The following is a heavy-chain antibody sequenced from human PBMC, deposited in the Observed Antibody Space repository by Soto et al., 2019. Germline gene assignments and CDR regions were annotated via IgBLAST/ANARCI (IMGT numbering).Heavy chain of an antibody. V-gene: IGHV3-30*18. CDR2: ISYDGSNK. Sequence: GESLKISCAASGFTFSSYGMHWVRQAPGKGLEWVAVISYDGSNKYYADSVKGRFTISRDNSKNTLYLQVNSLRAEDTAVYYCAKDSYYYDSSGYYSPGYWGQGTLVTVSS. CDR3: AKDSYYYDSSGYYSPGY. J-gene: IGHJ4*02. D-gene: IGHD3-22*01. CDR1: GFTFSSYG.